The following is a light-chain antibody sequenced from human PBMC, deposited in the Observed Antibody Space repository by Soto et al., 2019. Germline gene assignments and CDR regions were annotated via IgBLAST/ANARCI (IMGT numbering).Light chain of an antibody. CDR2: GAF. CDR3: QQRNIWPPVT. V-gene: IGKV3-11*01. CDR1: QSVSTSY. Sequence: ESVLTQSPGTLSLSPGERATLSCRASQSVSTSYLAWYQQKPGQAPRLLIYGAFNRATGIPARFSGSGSGTDFTLTISSLEPEDSAIYYCQQRNIWPPVTFGQGTRLEI. J-gene: IGKJ5*01.